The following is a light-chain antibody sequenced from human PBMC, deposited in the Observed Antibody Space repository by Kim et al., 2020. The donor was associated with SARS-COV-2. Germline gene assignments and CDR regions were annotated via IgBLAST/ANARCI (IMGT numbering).Light chain of an antibody. V-gene: IGLV3-1*01. Sequence: LSPGQTARLACSGDKLGTKFVHWYQQKSGQSPALVIYQTARRPSGTPERFSGSLSGNTATLTIRGTQAMDEADYFCQAWDDTSAVFGGGTQLTVL. CDR3: QAWDDTSAV. CDR2: QTA. CDR1: KLGTKF. J-gene: IGLJ3*02.